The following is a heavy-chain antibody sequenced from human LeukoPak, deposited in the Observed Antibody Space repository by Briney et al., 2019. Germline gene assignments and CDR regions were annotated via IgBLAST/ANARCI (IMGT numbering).Heavy chain of an antibody. D-gene: IGHD3-3*01. CDR3: AKDYRPHDFCSGLVDY. V-gene: IGHV3-30*18. CDR2: ISYDGSNK. CDR1: GFTFSNYG. J-gene: IGHJ4*02. Sequence: GRSLTLSCAASGFTFSNYGMHWVRQAPGKGLEWVTLISYDGSNKYYADSVKGRFTISRDNSKNTLYLQMNSLRAEDTAVYYCAKDYRPHDFCSGLVDYWGQGTLVTVSS.